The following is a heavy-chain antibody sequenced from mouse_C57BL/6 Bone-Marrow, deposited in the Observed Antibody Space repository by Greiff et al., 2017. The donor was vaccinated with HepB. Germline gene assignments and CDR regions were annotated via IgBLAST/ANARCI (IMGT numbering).Heavy chain of an antibody. Sequence: EVQLQQSGPVLVKPGASVKMSCKASGYTFTDYYMNWVKQSHGKSLEWIGVINPYNGGTSYNQKFKGKATLTVDKSSSTAYMELNSLTSEDSAVYYCARLRAYYFDYRGQGTTLTVSS. CDR3: ARLRAYYFDY. V-gene: IGHV1-19*01. J-gene: IGHJ2*01. D-gene: IGHD1-1*01. CDR2: INPYNGGT. CDR1: GYTFTDYY.